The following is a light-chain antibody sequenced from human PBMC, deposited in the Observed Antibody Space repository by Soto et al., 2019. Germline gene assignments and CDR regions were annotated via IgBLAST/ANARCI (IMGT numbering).Light chain of an antibody. CDR2: GAS. V-gene: IGKV3-20*01. CDR3: QQYGSSPTWT. Sequence: IVLTQSPGTLSLSHGERATLSCRASQSVSSSYLAWYQQKPGQAPRLLIYGASSRATGIPDRFSGSGSGTDFTLTISRLEPEDSAVYYCQQYGSSPTWTFGQGTNVDNK. J-gene: IGKJ1*01. CDR1: QSVSSSY.